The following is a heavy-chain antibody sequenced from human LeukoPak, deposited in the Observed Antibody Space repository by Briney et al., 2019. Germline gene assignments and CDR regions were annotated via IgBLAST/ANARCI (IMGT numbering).Heavy chain of an antibody. CDR2: IKQDGSEK. J-gene: IGHJ4*02. V-gene: IGHV3-7*01. CDR1: GFTFSSYW. CDR3: AKISPHYYDSSGYYSGLRDFDY. D-gene: IGHD3-22*01. Sequence: PGGSLRLSCAASGFTFSSYWMSWVRQAPGKGLEWVANIKQDGSEKYYVDSVKGRFTISRDNAKNSLYLQMNSLRAEDTAVYYCAKISPHYYDSSGYYSGLRDFDYWGQGTLVTVSS.